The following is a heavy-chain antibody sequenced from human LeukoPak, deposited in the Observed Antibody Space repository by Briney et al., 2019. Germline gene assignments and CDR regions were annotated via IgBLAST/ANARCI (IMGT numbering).Heavy chain of an antibody. Sequence: GGSLRLSCAASGFTFSSYSMNWVRQAPGKGLEWASSIGSSSGYIYYADSVKGRFTISRDNAKNSLYLQMNSLRAEDTAVYYCARITMVRGVISKAFDIWGQGTMVTVSS. J-gene: IGHJ3*02. D-gene: IGHD3-10*01. CDR3: ARITMVRGVISKAFDI. V-gene: IGHV3-21*01. CDR2: IGSSSGYI. CDR1: GFTFSSYS.